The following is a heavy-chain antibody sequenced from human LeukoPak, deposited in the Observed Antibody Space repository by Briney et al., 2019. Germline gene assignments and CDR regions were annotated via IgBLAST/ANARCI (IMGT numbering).Heavy chain of an antibody. CDR3: ANCYDSSGFFAY. Sequence: ASVKVSCKGSGYTFTKYAISWVRQAPGQGLEYMGWIDTNTGNPAYAQGFTGRFVFSLDTSVSTAYLQISSLKAEDSAIYFCANCYDSSGFFAYWGQGTLVTVSS. V-gene: IGHV7-4-1*02. CDR1: GYTFTKYA. D-gene: IGHD3-22*01. CDR2: IDTNTGNP. J-gene: IGHJ4*02.